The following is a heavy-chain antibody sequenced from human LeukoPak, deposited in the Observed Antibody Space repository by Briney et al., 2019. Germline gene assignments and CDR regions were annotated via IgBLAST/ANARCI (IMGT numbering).Heavy chain of an antibody. CDR1: GYTFTSYG. D-gene: IGHD4-11*01. CDR3: ARESYSNYQFDY. J-gene: IGHJ4*02. V-gene: IGHV1-18*01. CDR2: ISAYNGNT. Sequence: ASVKVSCKASGYTFTSYGISWVRQAPGQGLEWMGWISAYNGNTNYAQKLQGRATMTTDTSTSTAYTELRSLRSDDTAVYYCARESYSNYQFDYWGQGTLVTVSS.